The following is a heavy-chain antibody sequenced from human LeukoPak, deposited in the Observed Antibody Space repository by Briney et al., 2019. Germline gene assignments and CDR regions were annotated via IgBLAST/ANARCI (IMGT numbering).Heavy chain of an antibody. J-gene: IGHJ4*02. CDR2: IYSGGTT. CDR1: GFTVSSNY. D-gene: IGHD5-18*01. V-gene: IGHV3-66*01. CDR3: ARDQYSYAHAAH. Sequence: GGSLRLSCAASGFTVSSNYMSWVRQAPGKGLEWVSVIYSGGTTYSADSVKGRFTISRDNSKNTLHLQMNSLRAEDTAVYYCARDQYSYAHAAHWGQGTLVTVSS.